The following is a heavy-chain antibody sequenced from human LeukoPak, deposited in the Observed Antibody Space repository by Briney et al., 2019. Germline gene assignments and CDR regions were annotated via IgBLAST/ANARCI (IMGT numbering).Heavy chain of an antibody. CDR2: IYYSGST. CDR1: GGSITGYY. J-gene: IGHJ4*02. V-gene: IGHV4-59*01. CDR3: ARDKWNGS. D-gene: IGHD1-20*01. Sequence: PSETLSLTCTVSGGSITGYYWSWIRQPPGKGLEWIGYIYYSGSTNYNPSLKSRVTMSVDTSKNQFSLKLSSVTAADTAVYYCARDKWNGSRGQGTLVTVSS.